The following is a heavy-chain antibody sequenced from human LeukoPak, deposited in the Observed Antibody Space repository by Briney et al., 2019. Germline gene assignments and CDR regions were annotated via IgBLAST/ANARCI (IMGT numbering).Heavy chain of an antibody. J-gene: IGHJ4*02. CDR3: ARGLHCSSTSCYDGATYVDY. CDR2: IYHSGST. Sequence: PSETLSLTCTVTSYSISSAYYWGWIRQPPGKGLEWIGNIYHSGSTYYNPSLKSRLTISVDTSKNQFSLRLSSVTAADTAVYYCARGLHCSSTSCYDGATYVDYWGLGTLVTVSS. D-gene: IGHD2-2*01. V-gene: IGHV4-38-2*02. CDR1: SYSISSAYY.